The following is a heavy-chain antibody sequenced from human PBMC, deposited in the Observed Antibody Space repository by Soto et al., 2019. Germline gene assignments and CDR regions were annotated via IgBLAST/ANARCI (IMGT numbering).Heavy chain of an antibody. V-gene: IGHV4-34*01. CDR3: ASVKGGYYYYGMDV. J-gene: IGHJ6*02. Sequence: QVQLQQWGAGLLKPSETLSLTCAVYGGSFSGYYWSWIRQPPGKGLEWIGEINHSGSTNYNPSLKGRVTISVDTSKNQFSLKLSSVTAADTAVYYCASVKGGYYYYGMDVWGQGTTVTVSS. CDR2: INHSGST. CDR1: GGSFSGYY. D-gene: IGHD1-26*01.